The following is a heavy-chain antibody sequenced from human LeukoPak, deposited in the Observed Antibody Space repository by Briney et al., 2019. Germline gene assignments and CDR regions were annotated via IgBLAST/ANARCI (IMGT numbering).Heavy chain of an antibody. CDR2: ISSSGSTI. J-gene: IGHJ4*02. CDR3: ARALYGDLPDY. CDR1: GFTFSSYE. V-gene: IGHV3-48*03. Sequence: PGGSLRLSCAASGFTFSSYEMNWVRQAPGKGLEWVSYISSSGSTIYYVDSVKGRFTISRDNAKNSLYLQMNSLRAEDTAVYYCARALYGDLPDYWGQGTLVTVSS. D-gene: IGHD4-17*01.